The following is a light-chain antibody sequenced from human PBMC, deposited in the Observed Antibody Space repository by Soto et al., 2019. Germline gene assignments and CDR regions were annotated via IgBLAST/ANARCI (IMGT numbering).Light chain of an antibody. Sequence: EIQMTQSPATLSVSPGERATLSCRASQTVSSNLAWYQQKPGQSPRLLIYGTSTRAAGVPGMCSGRGSRTEITLISSSHPADYSADYCRHQYNYWPSFGQGTKVDI. J-gene: IGKJ1*01. CDR1: QTVSSN. V-gene: IGKV3-15*01. CDR2: GTS. CDR3: HQYNYWPS.